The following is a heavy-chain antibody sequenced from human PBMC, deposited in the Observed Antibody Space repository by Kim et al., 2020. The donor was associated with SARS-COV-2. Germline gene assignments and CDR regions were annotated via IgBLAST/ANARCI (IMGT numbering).Heavy chain of an antibody. Sequence: GGSLRLSCAASGFTFSSYGMHWVRQAPGKGLEWVAVISYDGSNKYYADSVKGRFTISRDNSKNTLYLQMNSLRAEDTAVYYCAKRRGAYSSSWYEAEYFQHWGQGTLVTVSS. CDR3: AKRRGAYSSSWYEAEYFQH. D-gene: IGHD6-13*01. J-gene: IGHJ1*01. V-gene: IGHV3-30*18. CDR2: ISYDGSNK. CDR1: GFTFSSYG.